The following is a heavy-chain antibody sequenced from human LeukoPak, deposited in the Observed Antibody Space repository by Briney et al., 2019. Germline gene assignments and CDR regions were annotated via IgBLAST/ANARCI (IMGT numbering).Heavy chain of an antibody. Sequence: SETLSLTCAVSGYSISSGYYWGWIRQPPGKGLEWIGSIYHSGSTYYNPSLKSRVTISVDTSKNQFSLKLSSVTAADAAVYYCASTGPTSYFDYWGQGTLVTVSS. D-gene: IGHD1-1*01. CDR1: GYSISSGYY. CDR3: ASTGPTSYFDY. V-gene: IGHV4-38-2*01. J-gene: IGHJ4*02. CDR2: IYHSGST.